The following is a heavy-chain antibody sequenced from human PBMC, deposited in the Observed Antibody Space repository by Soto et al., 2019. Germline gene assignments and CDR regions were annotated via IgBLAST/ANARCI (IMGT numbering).Heavy chain of an antibody. J-gene: IGHJ4*02. CDR3: ARYLAGIYGARRAFDY. V-gene: IGHV6-1*01. CDR2: TYYRSKWYN. Sequence: QVQLQQSGPGLVKPSQTLSLTCAISGDSVSSNSAAWNWIRQSPSRGLEWLGRTYYRSKWYNDYAVSLQSRITIIPDTSKNQFSLQLNSVTPEDTAVYYCARYLAGIYGARRAFDYWGQGTLVTVSS. D-gene: IGHD4-17*01. CDR1: GDSVSSNSAA.